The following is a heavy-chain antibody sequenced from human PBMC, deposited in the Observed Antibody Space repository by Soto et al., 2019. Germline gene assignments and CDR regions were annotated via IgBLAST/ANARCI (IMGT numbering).Heavy chain of an antibody. CDR2: IYYSGST. J-gene: IGHJ5*02. D-gene: IGHD6-19*01. V-gene: IGHV4-39*01. CDR3: ARHFTSGYSSGWYPMNWFDP. Sequence: SETLSLTCTVSGGSISSSSYYWGWIRQPPGKGLEWIGSIYYSGSTYYNPSLKSRVTISVDTSKNQFSLKLSSVTAADTAVYYFARHFTSGYSSGWYPMNWFDPWGQGTLVTV. CDR1: GGSISSSSYY.